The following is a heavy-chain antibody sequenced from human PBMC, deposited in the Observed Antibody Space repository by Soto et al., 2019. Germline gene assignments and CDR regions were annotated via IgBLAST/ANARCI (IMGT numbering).Heavy chain of an antibody. CDR1: GFTFSSYA. Sequence: EVQLLESGGGLVQPGGSLRLSCAASGFTFSSYAMSWVRQAPGKGLEWVSAISGSGGSTYYADSVKGRFTISRDNSKNTLYLQMNSLRAEDTAVYYCAKDVGRGIQLWSPFDYWGQGTLVTVSS. J-gene: IGHJ4*02. D-gene: IGHD5-18*01. CDR2: ISGSGGST. V-gene: IGHV3-23*01. CDR3: AKDVGRGIQLWSPFDY.